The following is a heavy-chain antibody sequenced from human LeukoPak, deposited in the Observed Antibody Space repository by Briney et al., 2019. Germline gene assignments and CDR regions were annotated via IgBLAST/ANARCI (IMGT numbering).Heavy chain of an antibody. D-gene: IGHD2-15*01. V-gene: IGHV1-46*01. Sequence: GASVKVSCRASGYTFTSYYMHWVRQAPGQGLEWVGILNPSGGNTGYAQKFQGRVTMTRDTSTSTVYMELSSLRSDDTAVYYCARSALYCSGGSCFLDYWGQGTLVTVSS. CDR1: GYTFTSYY. J-gene: IGHJ4*02. CDR3: ARSALYCSGGSCFLDY. CDR2: LNPSGGNT.